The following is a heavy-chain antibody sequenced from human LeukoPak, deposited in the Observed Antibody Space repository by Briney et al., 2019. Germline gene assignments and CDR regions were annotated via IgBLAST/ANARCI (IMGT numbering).Heavy chain of an antibody. CDR1: GYTFTGYY. CDR3: ARGPSITMVRGGQWYYYMDV. Sequence: ASVKVSCKASGYTFTGYYMHWVRQAPGQGLEWMGWINPNSGGTNYAQKFQGRVTMTRDTSTNTVYMELSSLRSEDTAVYYCARGPSITMVRGGQWYYYMDVWGKGTTVTISS. D-gene: IGHD3-10*01. V-gene: IGHV1-2*02. J-gene: IGHJ6*03. CDR2: INPNSGGT.